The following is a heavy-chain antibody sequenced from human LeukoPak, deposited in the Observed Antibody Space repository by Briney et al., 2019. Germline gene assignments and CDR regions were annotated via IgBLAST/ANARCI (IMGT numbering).Heavy chain of an antibody. CDR1: GGSISSSNW. J-gene: IGHJ4*02. V-gene: IGHV4-4*02. D-gene: IGHD2-2*01. CDR2: IYHSGST. CDR3: ARADTVEPAAMFDY. Sequence: SETLSLTCAVSGGSISSSNWWSWVRQPPGKGLEWIGEIYHSGSTNYNPSLKSRVTISVDKSKNQFSLKLSSVTAADTAVYYCARADTVEPAAMFDYWGQGTLVTVSS.